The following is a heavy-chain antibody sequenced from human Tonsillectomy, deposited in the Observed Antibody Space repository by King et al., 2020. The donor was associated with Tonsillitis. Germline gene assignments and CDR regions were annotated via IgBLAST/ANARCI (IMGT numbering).Heavy chain of an antibody. D-gene: IGHD3-10*01. V-gene: IGHV3-7*01. CDR2: IKQDGSEK. J-gene: IGHJ4*02. Sequence: VQLVESGGGLVQPGGSLRLSCAASGFTFSSYWMSWVRQAPGKGLEWVANIKQDGSEKYYVDSVKGRFTISRDNAKNSLYLQMNSLRAEDTAVYYCARGRTPANSGGYYNRRYYFDYWGQGTLVTVSS. CDR3: ARGRTPANSGGYYNRRYYFDY. CDR1: GFTFSSYW.